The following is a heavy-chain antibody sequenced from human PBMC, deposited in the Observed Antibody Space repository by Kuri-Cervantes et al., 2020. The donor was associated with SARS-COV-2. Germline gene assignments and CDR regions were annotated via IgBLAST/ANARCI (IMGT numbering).Heavy chain of an antibody. J-gene: IGHJ4*02. CDR1: GFTFRTYA. D-gene: IGHD6-13*01. V-gene: IGHV3-23*01. Sequence: GGSLRLSCAASGFTFRTYAMSWVRQAPGKGLEWVSTISGSGGSIDYAVSVKGRFTISRDNSKNTLYLQMNSLRAEDTAVYYCAGLYSSSWSYDYWGQGTLVTVSS. CDR2: ISGSGGSI. CDR3: AGLYSSSWSYDY.